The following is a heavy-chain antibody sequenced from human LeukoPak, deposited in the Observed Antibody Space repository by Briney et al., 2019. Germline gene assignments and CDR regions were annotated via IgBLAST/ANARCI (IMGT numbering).Heavy chain of an antibody. CDR2: IYYSGST. D-gene: IGHD3-22*01. CDR3: ARVGYDSSGG. CDR1: GGSISSYY. Sequence: SETLSLTCTVSGGSISSYYWSWIRQPPGKGLEWIGYIYYSGSTNYNPSLKSRVTISVDTSKNQFSLKLSSVTAADTAVYYCARVGYDSSGGWGQGTLVTVSS. J-gene: IGHJ4*02. V-gene: IGHV4-59*12.